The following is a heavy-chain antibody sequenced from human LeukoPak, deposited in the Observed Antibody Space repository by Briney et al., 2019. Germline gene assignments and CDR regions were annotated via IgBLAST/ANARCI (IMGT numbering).Heavy chain of an antibody. CDR1: VYTFTGYY. V-gene: IGHV1-2*02. CDR3: ARVEVLATIPFDY. J-gene: IGHJ4*02. CDR2: INLHSGGT. Sequence: VSCKHSVYTFTGYYMHWVRQAPGQGRDGVGWINLHSGGTNYAQKLQGRVTMTRDTSISTAYMELSRLRSDDTAVYYCARVEVLATIPFDYWGQGTLVTVSS. D-gene: IGHD5-12*01.